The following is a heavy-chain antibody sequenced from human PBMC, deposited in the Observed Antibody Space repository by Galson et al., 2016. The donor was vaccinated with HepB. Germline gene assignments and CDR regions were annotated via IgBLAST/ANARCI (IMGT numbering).Heavy chain of an antibody. D-gene: IGHD2-2*01. CDR2: ISGYNGNT. J-gene: IGHJ4*02. CDR3: ARGPSTTRTFDY. CDR1: GYTFTSYG. V-gene: IGHV1-18*01. Sequence: SVKVSCKASGYTFTSYGITWVRQAPGQGLEWMGWISGYNGNTNYARTLQGRVTVTTDTSSSTAYMELRSLRSDDTAVYYCARGPSTTRTFDYWGQGTLVTVSS.